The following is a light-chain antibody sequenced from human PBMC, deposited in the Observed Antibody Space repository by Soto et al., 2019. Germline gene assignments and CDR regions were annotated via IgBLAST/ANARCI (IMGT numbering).Light chain of an antibody. CDR1: SSNIGNNY. V-gene: IGLV1-51*01. J-gene: IGLJ2*01. Sequence: QSVLTQPPSVSAAPGQKVTISCSGSSSNIGNNYGSWYQQLPGTAPKLLIYDNNKRPSGIPDRFSGSKSGTSATLGITGLQTGDEADYYCGTWDSSLRNVVFGGGTKLTVL. CDR2: DNN. CDR3: GTWDSSLRNVV.